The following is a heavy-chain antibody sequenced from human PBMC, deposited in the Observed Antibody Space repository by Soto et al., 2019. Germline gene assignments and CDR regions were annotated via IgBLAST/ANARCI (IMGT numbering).Heavy chain of an antibody. J-gene: IGHJ5*02. V-gene: IGHV4-34*01. CDR1: GGSFSGYH. Sequence: QVQLQQWGAGLLKPSETLSLTCAVYGGSFSGYHWSWIRQPPGKGLEWIGEIYHSGSTNYNPSLKSRPTISVATSKNQFSLSLSSVTAADTAVYYCAKGGGSLWSWGQGTLVTVSS. D-gene: IGHD3-10*01. CDR3: AKGGGSLWS. CDR2: IYHSGST.